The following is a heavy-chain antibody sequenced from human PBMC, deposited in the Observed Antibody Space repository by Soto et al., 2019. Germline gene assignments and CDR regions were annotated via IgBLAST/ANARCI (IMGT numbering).Heavy chain of an antibody. Sequence: PSETLSLTCAVYGGSFSGYYWSWIRQPPGKGLEWIGEINHSGSTNYNPSLKSRVTISVDTSKNQFSLKLSSVTAADTAVYYCARGLRFLEWSTWFDPWGQGTLVTISS. CDR2: INHSGST. V-gene: IGHV4-34*01. CDR1: GGSFSGYY. J-gene: IGHJ5*02. D-gene: IGHD3-3*01. CDR3: ARGLRFLEWSTWFDP.